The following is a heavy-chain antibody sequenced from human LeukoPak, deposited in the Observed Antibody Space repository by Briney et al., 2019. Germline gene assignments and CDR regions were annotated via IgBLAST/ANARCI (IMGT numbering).Heavy chain of an antibody. V-gene: IGHV4-38-2*02. CDR2: FYHGGST. J-gene: IGHJ2*01. D-gene: IGHD6-13*01. CDR1: GYSISTGYY. CDR3: ARVSSSWYQDWYFDR. Sequence: SETLSLTCTVSGYSISTGYYWDWIRQPPGKGLEWIGTFYHGGSTYYNPSLKSRVTISVDTSKNQFSLKLSSVTAADTAVYYCARVSSSWYQDWYFDRWGRGTLVTVSS.